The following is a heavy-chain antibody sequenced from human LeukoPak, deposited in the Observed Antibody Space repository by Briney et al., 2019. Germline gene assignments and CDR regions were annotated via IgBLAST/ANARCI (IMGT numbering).Heavy chain of an antibody. D-gene: IGHD6-19*01. J-gene: IGHJ6*02. Sequence: PETLSLTCTVSGGSISSYYWSWIRQPPGKGLEWIGYIYYSGSTNYNPSLKSRVTISVDTSKNQFSLKLSSVTAADTAVYYCAREVANIAVAGTYYYYGMDVWDQGTTVTVSS. CDR3: AREVANIAVAGTYYYYGMDV. CDR2: IYYSGST. CDR1: GGSISSYY. V-gene: IGHV4-59*01.